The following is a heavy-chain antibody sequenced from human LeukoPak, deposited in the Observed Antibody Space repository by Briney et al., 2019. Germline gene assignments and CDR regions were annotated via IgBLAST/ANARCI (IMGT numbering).Heavy chain of an antibody. J-gene: IGHJ5*02. V-gene: IGHV3-33*01. D-gene: IGHD6-13*01. CDR2: IWHDGSYE. Sequence: PGGSLRLSCAASGFIFKNYGMHWVRQAPGKGLEWVAVIWHDGSYEDYGDSVKGRFSISRDNSKNTVYLQMNSLRAEDTAVYYCARAGAAAGTRGFASSPSNWFDPWGQGTLVTVSS. CDR1: GFIFKNYG. CDR3: ARAGAAAGTRGFASSPSNWFDP.